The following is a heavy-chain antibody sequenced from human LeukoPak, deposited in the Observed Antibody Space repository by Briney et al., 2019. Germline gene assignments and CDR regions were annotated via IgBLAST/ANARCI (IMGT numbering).Heavy chain of an antibody. CDR3: ARQYYDILTGYPTIFDY. V-gene: IGHV4-59*08. Sequence: SETLSLTCTVSGGSISGYYWSWIRQPPGKGLEWIGYIYYSGSTNYNPSLKSRVTISVDTSKNQFSLKLSSVTAADTAVYYCARQYYDILTGYPTIFDYWGQGTLVTVSS. D-gene: IGHD3-9*01. J-gene: IGHJ4*02. CDR1: GGSISGYY. CDR2: IYYSGST.